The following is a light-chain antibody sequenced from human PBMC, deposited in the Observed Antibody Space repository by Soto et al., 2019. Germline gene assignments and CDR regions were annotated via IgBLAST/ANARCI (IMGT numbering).Light chain of an antibody. CDR2: DDN. V-gene: IGLV3-21*02. CDR3: QVWNITTDHYV. J-gene: IGLJ1*01. CDR1: NIGSTS. Sequence: SYALPQPPSVSVAPGQTARISCGGNNIGSTSVHWYQQRPGQAPVLVVYDDNDRPSGIPERFSGSNSENTATLTITRVEAGDEADYYCQVWNITTDHYVFGTGTKVTVL.